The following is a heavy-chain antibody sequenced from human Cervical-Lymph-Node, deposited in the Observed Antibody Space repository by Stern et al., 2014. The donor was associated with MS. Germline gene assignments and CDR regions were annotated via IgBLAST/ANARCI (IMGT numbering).Heavy chain of an antibody. J-gene: IGHJ4*02. CDR3: AHFEPFVWRAAVTKRGWFDY. V-gene: IGHV2-5*02. CDR1: GVSLNTSGEG. CDR2: IYWGDDE. D-gene: IGHD4-17*01. Sequence: QVTLKESGPTLVKPTQTLTLTCTVSGVSLNTSGEGVAWIRQPPGKALDWLAGIYWGDDESYSPSLQSRLTIAKDTSKNQVVLTMINMDPVDTATYYCAHFEPFVWRAAVTKRGWFDYWGQGMLVTVSS.